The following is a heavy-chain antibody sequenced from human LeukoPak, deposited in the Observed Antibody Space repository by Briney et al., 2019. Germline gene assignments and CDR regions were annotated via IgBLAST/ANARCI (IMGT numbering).Heavy chain of an antibody. J-gene: IGHJ4*02. CDR1: GCTFSSYW. CDR3: ANTGNSRGAY. D-gene: IGHD1/OR15-1a*01. V-gene: IGHV3-74*01. Sequence: GGSLRSSCAASGCTFSSYWMHWFRQVPGKGLVWVSRINSDGSSTNYADSVKGRFTISRDNSKNTLYLQLNSLRAEDTALYYCANTGNSRGAYWGQGTLVTVSS. CDR2: INSDGSST.